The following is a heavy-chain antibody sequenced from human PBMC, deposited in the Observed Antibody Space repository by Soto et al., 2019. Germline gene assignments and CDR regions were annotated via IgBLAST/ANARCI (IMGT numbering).Heavy chain of an antibody. J-gene: IGHJ6*02. CDR3: ARTYSSSSYYGMDV. CDR1: GGSISSSSYY. D-gene: IGHD6-13*01. Sequence: SETLSLTCTVSGGSISSSSYYWGWIRQPPGKGLEWIGSIYYSGSTYYNPSPKSRVTISVDTSKNQFSLKLSSVTAADTAVYYCARTYSSSSYYGMDVWGQGTTVTVSS. CDR2: IYYSGST. V-gene: IGHV4-39*01.